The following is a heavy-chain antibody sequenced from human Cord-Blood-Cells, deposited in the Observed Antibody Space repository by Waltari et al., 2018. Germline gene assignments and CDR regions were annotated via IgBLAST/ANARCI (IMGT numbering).Heavy chain of an antibody. J-gene: IGHJ4*02. CDR2: ISGSGGST. CDR3: AKEVGATSSSWTDY. Sequence: SGFTFSSYAMSWVRQAPGKGLEWVSAISGSGGSTYYADSVKGRFTISRDNSKNTLYLQMNSLRAEDTAVYYCAKEVGATSSSWTDYWGQGTLVTVSS. CDR1: GFTFSSYA. D-gene: IGHD6-13*01. V-gene: IGHV3-23*01.